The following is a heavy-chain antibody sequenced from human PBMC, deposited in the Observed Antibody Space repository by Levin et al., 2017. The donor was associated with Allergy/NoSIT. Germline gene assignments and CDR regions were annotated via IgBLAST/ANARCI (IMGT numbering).Heavy chain of an antibody. J-gene: IGHJ3*01. Sequence: ETLSLTCAASGFSFNTYSMNWVRQAPGKGLEWVSYISSSSSTIYYVDSVKGRFTISRDNAKNSLSLQMNSLRDDDTAIYYCARAPSTGWYDDACDLWGQGTVVTVSS. D-gene: IGHD6-19*01. V-gene: IGHV3-48*02. CDR1: GFSFNTYS. CDR2: ISSSSSTI. CDR3: ARAPSTGWYDDACDL.